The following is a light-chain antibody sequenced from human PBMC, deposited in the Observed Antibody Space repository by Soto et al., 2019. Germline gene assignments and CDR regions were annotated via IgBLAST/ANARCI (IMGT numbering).Light chain of an antibody. CDR3: QQYTDLPLT. Sequence: EVVMTQSPATLSVSPGERATLSCRASQSVTSNYLAWYQQKPGQAPRLLIYGVSNRATGVPDRFSGSGSGTDFTLTISRLGPEDFAVYYCQQYTDLPLTFGQGTKVEVK. CDR1: QSVTSNY. J-gene: IGKJ1*01. CDR2: GVS. V-gene: IGKV3-20*01.